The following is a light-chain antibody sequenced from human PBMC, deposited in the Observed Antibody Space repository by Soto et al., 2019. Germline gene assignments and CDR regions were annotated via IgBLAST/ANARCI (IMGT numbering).Light chain of an antibody. CDR3: QKYNSAPLT. CDR1: QGISNH. Sequence: DIQMTQSPSSLSASVGDRVTITCRASQGISNHLAWYQQKPGKVPKLLIYAASTLQSGVPSRFSGSGSGTDFTLTVSSLQPEDVATYYCQKYNSAPLTLGGWTKVEIK. CDR2: AAS. J-gene: IGKJ4*01. V-gene: IGKV1-27*01.